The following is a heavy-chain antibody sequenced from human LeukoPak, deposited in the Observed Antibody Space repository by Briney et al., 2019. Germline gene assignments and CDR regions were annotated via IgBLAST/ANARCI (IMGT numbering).Heavy chain of an antibody. CDR2: IYSSGST. V-gene: IGHV3-66*01. D-gene: IGHD5-12*01. CDR1: GFNLSTNY. J-gene: IGHJ4*02. Sequence: GGSLRLSCTASGFNLSTNYVSWVRQAPGKGLEWVSVIYSSGSTYNADSVKDRFTISRDNSRNTVDLQMNSLRVEDTAVYYCARASWGYQFDSWGQGTLVTVS. CDR3: ARASWGYQFDS.